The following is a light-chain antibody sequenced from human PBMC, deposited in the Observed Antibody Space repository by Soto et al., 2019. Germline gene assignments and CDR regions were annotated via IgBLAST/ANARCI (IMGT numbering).Light chain of an antibody. CDR3: AAWDDSLRGMV. J-gene: IGLJ3*02. V-gene: IGLV1-44*01. Sequence: QSVLTQPPSASGTPGQGVTISCSGGGSNIGSNAVHWYQQLPGTAPKLLIYDSNQRPSGVPDRFSGSKSGTSASLAISGLQSDDEADYHCAAWDDSLRGMVFGGGTKVTVL. CDR1: GSNIGSNA. CDR2: DSN.